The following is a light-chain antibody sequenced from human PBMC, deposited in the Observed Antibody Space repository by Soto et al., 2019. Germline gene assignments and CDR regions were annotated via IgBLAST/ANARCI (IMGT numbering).Light chain of an antibody. Sequence: QAVVTQEPSLTVSPGGTGTLTCGSSTGTVTSGHFPYWFQQKPGQAPRALIYDVTKKHSWTPARFSGSLLGDKAALTLSGVQLEDEAEYYCLLTYSDAVVFGGGTKLTVL. V-gene: IGLV7-46*01. CDR1: TGTVTSGHF. J-gene: IGLJ2*01. CDR2: DVT. CDR3: LLTYSDAVV.